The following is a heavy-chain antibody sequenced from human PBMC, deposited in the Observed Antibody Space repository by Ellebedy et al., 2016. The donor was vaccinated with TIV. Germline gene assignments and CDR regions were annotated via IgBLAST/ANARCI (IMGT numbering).Heavy chain of an antibody. Sequence: GESLKISCKGSGYTFTSYYMHWVRQAPGQGLEWMGIINPSGGSTSYAQKFQGRVTMTRDTSTSTVYMELSSLRSEDTAVYYCARGRLRYYYYYYGMDVWGQGTTVTVSS. D-gene: IGHD4-17*01. V-gene: IGHV1-46*01. CDR2: INPSGGST. CDR3: ARGRLRYYYYYYGMDV. CDR1: GYTFTSYY. J-gene: IGHJ6*02.